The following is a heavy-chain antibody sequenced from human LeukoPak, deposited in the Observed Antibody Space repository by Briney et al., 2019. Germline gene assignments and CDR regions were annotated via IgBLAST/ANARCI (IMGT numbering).Heavy chain of an antibody. Sequence: PGGSLRLSCAASGFTFSSYGMHRVRQAPGKGLEWVAVIWYDGSNKYYADSVKGRFTISRDNSKNTLYLQMNSLRAEDTAVYYCARRPGLLHDAFDIWGQGTMVTVSS. CDR2: IWYDGSNK. J-gene: IGHJ3*02. D-gene: IGHD2-21*02. V-gene: IGHV3-33*01. CDR3: ARRPGLLHDAFDI. CDR1: GFTFSSYG.